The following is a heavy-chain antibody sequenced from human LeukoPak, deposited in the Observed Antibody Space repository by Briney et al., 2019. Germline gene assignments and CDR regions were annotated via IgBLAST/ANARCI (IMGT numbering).Heavy chain of an antibody. CDR1: GYTFTGYY. Sequence: ASVKVSCKASGYTFTGYYMRWVRQAPGQGLEWMGWINPNSGGTNYAQKFQGRVTMTRDTSISTAYMELSRLRSDDTAVYYCARERDRDGYNCFDYWGQGTLVTVSS. D-gene: IGHD5-24*01. CDR3: ARERDRDGYNCFDY. V-gene: IGHV1-2*02. CDR2: INPNSGGT. J-gene: IGHJ4*02.